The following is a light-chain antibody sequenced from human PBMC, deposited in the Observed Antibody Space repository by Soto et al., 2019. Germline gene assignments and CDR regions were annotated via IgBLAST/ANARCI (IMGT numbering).Light chain of an antibody. J-gene: IGKJ2*02. Sequence: DIQMTQSPSTLSASVGDRVTITCRASQSSSSWLAWYQQKPGKAPKLLIYDASSLESGVPSRFSGSGSGTEFTLTISSLQPDDFATYYCQQYNSYSLCTFGQGTKLEIK. CDR3: QQYNSYSLCT. V-gene: IGKV1-5*01. CDR1: QSSSSW. CDR2: DAS.